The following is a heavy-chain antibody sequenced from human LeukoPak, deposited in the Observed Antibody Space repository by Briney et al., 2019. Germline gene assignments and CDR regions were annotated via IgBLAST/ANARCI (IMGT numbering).Heavy chain of an antibody. J-gene: IGHJ6*02. CDR3: ARGRGGLYGMDV. V-gene: IGHV3-53*01. D-gene: IGHD3-16*01. CDR1: GFTVSSNY. Sequence: GGSLRLSCAASGFTVSSNYMSWVPQAPGKGLEWVSVIYSGGSTYYADSVKGRFTISKDNSKNTLCLQMNSLRAEDTAVDHCARGRGGLYGMDVWGQGTTVTVSS. CDR2: IYSGGST.